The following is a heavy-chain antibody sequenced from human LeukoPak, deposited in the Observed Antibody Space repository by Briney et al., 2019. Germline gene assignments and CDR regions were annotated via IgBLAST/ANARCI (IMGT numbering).Heavy chain of an antibody. J-gene: IGHJ6*02. CDR2: ISASGSYI. CDR1: GFTFDSYR. CDR3: ARSFCTSASCSKGYYYYVLDV. V-gene: IGHV3-21*01. D-gene: IGHD2-2*01. Sequence: GGSLRLSCAASGFTFDSYRLNWVRQAPGKGLKWVSSISASGSYIYYTDSVKGRFTISRDNAKSSLFLQMDSLRAEDTAVYYCARSFCTSASCSKGYYYYVLDVWGQGTTVTVSS.